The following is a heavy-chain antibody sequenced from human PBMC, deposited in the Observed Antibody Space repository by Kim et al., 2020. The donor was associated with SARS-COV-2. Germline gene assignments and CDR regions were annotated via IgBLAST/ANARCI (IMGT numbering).Heavy chain of an antibody. D-gene: IGHD1-26*01. CDR3: ARELGGYSGSYFSFDY. Sequence: SVKGRFTISRDNAKNSLYLQMNSLRAEDTAVYYCARELGGYSGSYFSFDYWGQGTLVTVSS. V-gene: IGHV3-21*01. J-gene: IGHJ4*02.